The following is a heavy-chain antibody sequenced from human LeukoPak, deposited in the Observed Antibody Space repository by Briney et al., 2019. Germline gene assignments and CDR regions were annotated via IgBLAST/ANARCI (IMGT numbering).Heavy chain of an antibody. CDR1: GFTFSSYG. D-gene: IGHD3-10*01. CDR3: AKGVLWFGELTPHFDY. V-gene: IGHV3-30*02. Sequence: GGSLRLSCAASGFTFSSYGMHWVRQAPGKGLEWVAFIRYDGSNKYYADSVKGRFTISRDNSKNTLYLQMNSLRAEDTAVYYCAKGVLWFGELTPHFDYWGQGTLVTVSS. CDR2: IRYDGSNK. J-gene: IGHJ4*02.